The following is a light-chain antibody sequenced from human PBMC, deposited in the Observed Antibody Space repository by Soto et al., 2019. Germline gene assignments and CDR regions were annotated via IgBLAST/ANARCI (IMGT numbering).Light chain of an antibody. CDR3: QQSYSTPLT. V-gene: IGKV1-39*01. CDR1: QSISTY. Sequence: DIQMTQSPYSLSASVGDRVTITCRASQSISTYLNWYQQKPGKAPNLLIYAASTLPSGVPSRFSGSGSGTDFTLTISGLQPDDFATYYCQQSYSTPLTFGGGTKVEIK. CDR2: AAS. J-gene: IGKJ4*01.